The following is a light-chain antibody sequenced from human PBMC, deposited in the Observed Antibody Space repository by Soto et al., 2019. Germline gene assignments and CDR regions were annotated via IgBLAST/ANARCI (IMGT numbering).Light chain of an antibody. Sequence: LAQPRSVSGSPGQSVTISCAGTSSDVGGYNYVSWYQQHPGKAPKLMIYDVSKRPSGVPDRFSGSKSGNTASLTISGLQAEDEADYYCCSYAGSYVFGTGTKVTVL. V-gene: IGLV2-11*01. CDR1: SSDVGGYNY. CDR2: DVS. J-gene: IGLJ1*01. CDR3: CSYAGSYV.